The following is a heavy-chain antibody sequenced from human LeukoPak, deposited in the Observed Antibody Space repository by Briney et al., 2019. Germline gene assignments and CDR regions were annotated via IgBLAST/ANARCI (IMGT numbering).Heavy chain of an antibody. V-gene: IGHV4-31*03. Sequence: PSQTLSLTCTVSGGSISSGGYYWSWIRQHPGKGLEWIGYIYYSGSTYYNPSLKSRVTISVDTSKNQFSLKLSSVTAADTAVYYCARGYCSGGSCYSDYWGQGTLVTVPA. D-gene: IGHD2-15*01. J-gene: IGHJ4*02. CDR1: GGSISSGGYY. CDR2: IYYSGST. CDR3: ARGYCSGGSCYSDY.